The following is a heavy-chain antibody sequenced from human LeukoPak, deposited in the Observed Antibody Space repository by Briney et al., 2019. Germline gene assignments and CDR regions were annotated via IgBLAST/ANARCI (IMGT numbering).Heavy chain of an antibody. D-gene: IGHD7-27*01. CDR2: ISYDGSNK. V-gene: IGHV3-30-3*01. CDR1: GFTFSSYA. CDR3: ARKSGQQDYYYGMDV. J-gene: IGHJ6*02. Sequence: GRSLRLSCAASGFTFSSYAMHWVRQAPGKGLEWVAVISYDGSNKYYADSVKGRFTISRDNSKNTLYLQMNSLRAEDTAVYYCARKSGQQDYYYGMDVWGQGTTVTVSS.